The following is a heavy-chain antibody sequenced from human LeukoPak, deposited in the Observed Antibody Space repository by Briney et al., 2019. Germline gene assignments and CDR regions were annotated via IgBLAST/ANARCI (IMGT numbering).Heavy chain of an antibody. D-gene: IGHD5-24*01. CDR3: ARVVLSRGERDY. J-gene: IGHJ4*02. CDR2: INWNRGST. Sequence: GGSLRLSCAASGFIFDDYGMSWVRQAPGKGLQWVSGINWNRGSTGYADSVKGRFTISRDNAKNSLYLQMNSLRAEDTALYYCARVVLSRGERDYWGQGTLDTVSS. V-gene: IGHV3-20*04. CDR1: GFIFDDYG.